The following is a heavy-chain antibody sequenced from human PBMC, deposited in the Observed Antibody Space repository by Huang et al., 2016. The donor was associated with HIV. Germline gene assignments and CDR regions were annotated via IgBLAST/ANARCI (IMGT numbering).Heavy chain of an antibody. CDR2: IYNSGDT. CDR1: GGSIKSTNFS. J-gene: IGHJ4*02. V-gene: IGHV4-39*01. CDR3: VRQTFYYDSGGYPPDY. Sequence: HLQESGPGLVQPSETLSLPCSVSGGSIKSTNFSWGWIRQPPGKGLEGMCSIYNSGDTAYNPSLKRRVTISVDTSKKQFSLKLNFVTAADTAIYYCVRQTFYYDSGGYPPDYWGQGTLVIVSS. D-gene: IGHD3-22*01.